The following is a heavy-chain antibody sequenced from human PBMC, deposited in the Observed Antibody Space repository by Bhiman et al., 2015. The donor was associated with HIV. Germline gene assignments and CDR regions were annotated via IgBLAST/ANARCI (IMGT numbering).Heavy chain of an antibody. V-gene: IGHV3-33*06. D-gene: IGHD1-26*01. CDR3: AKDWLGGGILYYFDY. Sequence: QVQLVESGGGVVQPGRSLRLSCVASGFTFSSYGTHWVRQAPGKGLEWVAVIWYDGSNKYYADSVKGRFTISRDNSKNTLYLQMNSLRAEDTAVYYCAKDWLGGGILYYFDYWGQGTLVTVSS. CDR1: GFTFSSYG. CDR2: IWYDGSNK. J-gene: IGHJ4*02.